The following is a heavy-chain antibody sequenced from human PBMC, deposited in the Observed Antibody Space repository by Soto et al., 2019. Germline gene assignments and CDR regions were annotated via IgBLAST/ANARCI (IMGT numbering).Heavy chain of an antibody. D-gene: IGHD5-12*01. J-gene: IGHJ4*02. CDR3: ARILSVGWGRGYDWTYYFDY. V-gene: IGHV3-66*01. CDR1: GFTVSSNY. CDR2: IYSGGST. Sequence: GGSLRLSCAASGFTVSSNYMSWVRQAPGKGLEWVSVIYSGGSTYYADSVKGRFTISRDNSKNTLYLQMNSLRAEDTAVYYCARILSVGWGRGYDWTYYFDYWGQGTLVTVSS.